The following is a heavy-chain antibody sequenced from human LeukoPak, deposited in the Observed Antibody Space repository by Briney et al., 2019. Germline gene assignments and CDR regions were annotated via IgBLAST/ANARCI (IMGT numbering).Heavy chain of an antibody. CDR3: ARGAKWQWLVQAIRPSSVYFDY. D-gene: IGHD6-19*01. CDR2: IYYSGST. CDR1: GGSISSGGYY. V-gene: IGHV4-31*03. Sequence: PSETLSLTCTVSGGSISSGGYYWSWIRQHPGKGLEWIGYIYYSGSTYYNPSLKSRVTISVDTSKNQFSLKLSSVTAADTAVYYCARGAKWQWLVQAIRPSSVYFDYWGQGTLVTVSS. J-gene: IGHJ4*02.